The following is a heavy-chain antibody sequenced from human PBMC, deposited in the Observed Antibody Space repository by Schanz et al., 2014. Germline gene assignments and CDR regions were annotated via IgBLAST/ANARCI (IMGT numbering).Heavy chain of an antibody. J-gene: IGHJ2*01. CDR3: ARGHDFFWGSYRRSPWGYFDL. Sequence: QVQLQESGSGLVKPSQTLSLTCGVSGGSISSGGSSWNWIRLPPGKGLEWIGHIYHSGSTNYNPSLKSQFTISLDTSKNQCSLKLSSVTAADTAVYYCARGHDFFWGSYRRSPWGYFDLWGRGSLVTVSS. V-gene: IGHV4-30-2*01. CDR1: GGSISSGGSS. CDR2: IYHSGST. D-gene: IGHD3-16*02.